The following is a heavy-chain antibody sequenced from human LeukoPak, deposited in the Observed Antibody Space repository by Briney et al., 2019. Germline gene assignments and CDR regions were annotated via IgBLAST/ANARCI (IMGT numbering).Heavy chain of an antibody. J-gene: IGHJ4*02. D-gene: IGHD3-10*01. V-gene: IGHV3-33*01. Sequence: PGRSLRLSCVASGXTFSSNGIHWVRQAPGKGLECVADIWYDGSKQYYADSVKGRFTISRDNSQNTVYLQMNSLRAEDTAVYYCARDLWQGSGKFLDYWGQGTLVTVSS. CDR2: IWYDGSKQ. CDR3: ARDLWQGSGKFLDY. CDR1: GXTFSSNG.